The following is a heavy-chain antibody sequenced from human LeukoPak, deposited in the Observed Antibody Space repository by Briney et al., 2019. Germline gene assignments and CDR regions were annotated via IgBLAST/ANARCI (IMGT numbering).Heavy chain of an antibody. J-gene: IGHJ4*02. V-gene: IGHV1-69*05. D-gene: IGHD6-6*01. CDR3: ARGPLEQLHPLYFDY. CDR1: GGTFSSYA. CDR2: IIPIFGTA. Sequence: SVKVSCKASGGTFSSYAISWVRQAPGQGLEWMGGIIPIFGTANYAQKFQGRVTITTDESTSTAYMELSSLRSEDTAVYYCARGPLEQLHPLYFDYWGQGTLVTVSS.